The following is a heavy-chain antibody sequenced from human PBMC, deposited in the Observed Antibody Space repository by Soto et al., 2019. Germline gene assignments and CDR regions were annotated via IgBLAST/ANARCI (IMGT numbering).Heavy chain of an antibody. J-gene: IGHJ4*02. V-gene: IGHV1-8*01. D-gene: IGHD3-3*01. CDR3: AREYCQTIFGVVITYYFDY. CDR1: GYTFTSYD. Sequence: QVQLVQSGAEVKKPGASVKVSCKASGYTFTSYDINWVRQATGQGLEWMGWMNPNSGNTGYAQKFQGRVTMTRNTSISTAYMELSSLRSEDTAVYYCAREYCQTIFGVVITYYFDYWGQGTLVTVSS. CDR2: MNPNSGNT.